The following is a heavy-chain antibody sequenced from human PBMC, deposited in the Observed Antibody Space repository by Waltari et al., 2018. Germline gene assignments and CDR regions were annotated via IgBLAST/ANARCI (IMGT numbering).Heavy chain of an antibody. Sequence: EVQLVESGGGLVQPGRSLRLSCTASGFTFGDYAMSWVRQAPGKGLEWVGFIRSKAYGGTTEYAASVKGRFTISRDDSKSIAYLQMNSLKTEDTAVYYCTRDILAYCGGDCYFPIWGQGTMVTVSS. CDR1: GFTFGDYA. J-gene: IGHJ3*02. CDR3: TRDILAYCGGDCYFPI. D-gene: IGHD2-21*01. V-gene: IGHV3-49*04. CDR2: IRSKAYGGTT.